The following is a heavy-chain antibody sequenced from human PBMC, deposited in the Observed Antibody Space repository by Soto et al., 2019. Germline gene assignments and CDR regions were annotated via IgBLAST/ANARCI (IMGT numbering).Heavy chain of an antibody. V-gene: IGHV3-21*01. CDR3: ARGAYSRGDYYYYMDV. Sequence: GESLKISCAASGFTFSSYSMNWVRQAPGKGLEWVSSISSSSSYIYYADSVKGRFTISRDNAKNSLYLQMNSLRAEDTAVYYCARGAYSRGDYYYYMDVWGKGTTVTVSS. CDR2: ISSSSSYI. J-gene: IGHJ6*03. D-gene: IGHD6-13*01. CDR1: GFTFSSYS.